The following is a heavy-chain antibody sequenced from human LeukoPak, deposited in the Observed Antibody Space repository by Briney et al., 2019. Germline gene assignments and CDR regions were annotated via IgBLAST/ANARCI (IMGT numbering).Heavy chain of an antibody. Sequence: PGGSLRLSCAASGFTFSSYWMHWVRQVPGKGLEWVSGVSGSGGNTYYADSVKGRFTISRDNSKSTLSLQMNSLRADDTAVYYCAKLRRWFGEWGAFDIWGQGTMVTVSS. CDR3: AKLRRWFGEWGAFDI. CDR2: VSGSGGNT. J-gene: IGHJ3*02. CDR1: GFTFSSYW. V-gene: IGHV3-23*01. D-gene: IGHD3-10*01.